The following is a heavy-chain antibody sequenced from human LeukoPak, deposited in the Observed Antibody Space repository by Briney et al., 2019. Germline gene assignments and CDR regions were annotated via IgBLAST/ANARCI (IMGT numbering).Heavy chain of an antibody. CDR1: GFTFDNYA. CDR3: ARDHARYYESGGSNWFDP. V-gene: IGHV3-9*01. Sequence: PGRSLRLSCAASGFTFDNYAMYWVRQTPGKGLEWVSSISWNSDTIIYADSVKGRFTISRDNAKNSLFLQMSSLIPEDTALYYCARDHARYYESGGSNWFDPWGQGTLVTVSS. CDR2: ISWNSDTI. D-gene: IGHD3-22*01. J-gene: IGHJ5*02.